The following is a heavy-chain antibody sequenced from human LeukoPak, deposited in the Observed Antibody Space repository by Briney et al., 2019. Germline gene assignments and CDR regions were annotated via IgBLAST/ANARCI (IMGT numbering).Heavy chain of an antibody. CDR2: IYTSGST. CDR1: GGSISSYY. D-gene: IGHD3-22*01. CDR3: ARGSTMIVVGHFDY. V-gene: IGHV4-4*07. Sequence: SETLSLTCTVSGGSISSYYWNWIRQPAGKGLEWIGRIYTSGSTNYNPSLKSRVSMSVDTSKNQFSLKLSSVTAADTAVYYCARGSTMIVVGHFDYWGQGTLVTVSS. J-gene: IGHJ4*02.